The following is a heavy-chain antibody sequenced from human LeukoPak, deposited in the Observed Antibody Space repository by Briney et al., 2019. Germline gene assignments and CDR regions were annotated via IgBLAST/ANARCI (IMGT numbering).Heavy chain of an antibody. V-gene: IGHV3-48*03. D-gene: IGHD6-13*01. CDR1: GFTFSNYE. Sequence: GGSLRLSCAASGFTFSNYEMNWVRQAPGKGLEWISHISNFGDIIHYADSVEGRFAISRDNAKNSLYLQMDSLRAEDTAVYYCAKDATAVVGTVYMDVWGKGTTVTISS. J-gene: IGHJ6*03. CDR2: ISNFGDII. CDR3: AKDATAVVGTVYMDV.